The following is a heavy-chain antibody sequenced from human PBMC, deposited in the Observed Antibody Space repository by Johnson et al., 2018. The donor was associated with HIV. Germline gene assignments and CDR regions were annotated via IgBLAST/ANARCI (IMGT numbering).Heavy chain of an antibody. CDR3: ARAAIGVLPAGAFDV. Sequence: VQLVESGGGLVQPGGSLRLSCAASGFTFSSYGMHWVRQAPGKELEWVSAISGSGGSTYYADSVKGRFTISRDNSKNTLYLQMNSLRVDDTAVYYCARAAIGVLPAGAFDVWGRGTMVTVSS. D-gene: IGHD2-2*01. CDR2: ISGSGGST. J-gene: IGHJ3*01. CDR1: GFTFSSYG. V-gene: IGHV3-23*04.